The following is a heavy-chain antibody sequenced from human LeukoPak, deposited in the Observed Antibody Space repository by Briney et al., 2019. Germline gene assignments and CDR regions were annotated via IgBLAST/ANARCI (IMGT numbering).Heavy chain of an antibody. CDR1: GYTFTSYY. Sequence: ASVKVSCKASGYTFTSYYMHWVRQAPGQGLEWMGIINPSGGSTSYAQKFQGRVAMTRDTSTSTVYMELSSLRSEDTAVYYCARATGGNYFDYWGQGTLVTVSS. J-gene: IGHJ4*02. V-gene: IGHV1-46*01. CDR2: INPSGGST. D-gene: IGHD7-27*01. CDR3: ARATGGNYFDY.